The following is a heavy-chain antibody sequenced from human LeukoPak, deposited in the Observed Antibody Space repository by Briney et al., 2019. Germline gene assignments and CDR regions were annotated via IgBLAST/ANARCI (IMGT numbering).Heavy chain of an antibody. J-gene: IGHJ6*03. CDR2: INPSGGTT. Sequence: ASVKISCKASGYALTRYDMHWVRQAPGQGLESMGIINPSGGTTTYAEKFKGRITMTRDTFTGTVYMEVNSLRSEDTAVYYCARVGVVGYFYYMDVWGKGTTVTVSS. CDR1: GYALTRYD. D-gene: IGHD3-10*01. CDR3: ARVGVVGYFYYMDV. V-gene: IGHV1-46*01.